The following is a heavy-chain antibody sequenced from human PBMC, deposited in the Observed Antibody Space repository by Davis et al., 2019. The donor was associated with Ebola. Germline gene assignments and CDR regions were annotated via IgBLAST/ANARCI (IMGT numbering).Heavy chain of an antibody. CDR3: ARGLLDVAAGSVTFDI. CDR1: GGSFSGYY. V-gene: IGHV4-34*01. Sequence: PSETLSLTCAVYGGSFSGYYWSWIRQPPGKGLEWIGEINHSGSTNYNPSLKSRVTISVDTSKNQFSLKLSSVTAADTAVYYCARGLLDVAAGSVTFDIWGQGTMVTVSS. J-gene: IGHJ3*02. D-gene: IGHD6-13*01. CDR2: INHSGST.